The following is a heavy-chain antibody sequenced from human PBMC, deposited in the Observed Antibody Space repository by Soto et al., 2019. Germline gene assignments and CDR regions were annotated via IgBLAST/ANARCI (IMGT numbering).Heavy chain of an antibody. V-gene: IGHV3-33*06. CDR3: ANLWGDDYNLGQDYNGMDV. CDR1: GFSFENYG. Sequence: QVQMVESGGGVVQPGRSLRRSCAASGFSFENYGMHWVRQAPGRGLEWVAIIWYDGRLQYYAAAVKGRFTISRDNSKNTLYLEMNSLRAEDTAVFYCANLWGDDYNLGQDYNGMDVCGQRPTAIASS. CDR2: IWYDGRLQ. J-gene: IGHJ6*02. D-gene: IGHD1-1*01.